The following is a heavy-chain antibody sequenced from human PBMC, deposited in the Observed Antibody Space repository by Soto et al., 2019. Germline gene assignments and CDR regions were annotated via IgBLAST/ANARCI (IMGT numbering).Heavy chain of an antibody. V-gene: IGHV1-69*13. D-gene: IGHD3-22*01. J-gene: IGHJ4*02. CDR3: ARGNYYDSSGYYTPYDY. CDR1: GGTISSYA. CDR2: IIPIFGTA. Sequence: ASVKVSCKASGGTISSYAISWVQQAPGQGLEWMGGIIPIFGTANYAQKFQGRVTITADESTSTAYMELSSLRSEDTAVYYCARGNYYDSSGYYTPYDYWGQGTLVTVSS.